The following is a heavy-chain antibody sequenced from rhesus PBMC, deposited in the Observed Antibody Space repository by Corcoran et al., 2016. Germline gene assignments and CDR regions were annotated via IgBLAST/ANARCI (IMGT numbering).Heavy chain of an antibody. CDR2: IHGNSGNT. CDR1: CVSFSRYW. Sequence: QVQLQESGHGLVRPSETLSLTCAVSCVSFSRYWWSCLRQPRGKGLEVIGEIHGNSGNTSYNPSRNVRVTMSKDAAKHRFYLKLSSVTAADTAVYYCASDLHDYWGQGVLVAVSS. D-gene: IGHD1-44*01. J-gene: IGHJ4*01. V-gene: IGHV4-80*01. CDR3: ASDLHDY.